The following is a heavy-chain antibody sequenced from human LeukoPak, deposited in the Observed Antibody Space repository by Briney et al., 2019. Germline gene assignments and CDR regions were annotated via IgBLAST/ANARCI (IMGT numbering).Heavy chain of an antibody. D-gene: IGHD1-26*01. V-gene: IGHV4-39*02. CDR3: AREACYSGTCDTFDI. CDR1: GGSISSRSYY. J-gene: IGHJ3*02. CDR2: IYYSGST. Sequence: SETLSLTCTVSGGSISSRSYYWGWIRQPPGKGLEWIGSIYYSGSTYYNPSLQSRVTISVDTSKNQFSLKLSSVTAADTAVYYCAREACYSGTCDTFDIWGQGTLVTVSS.